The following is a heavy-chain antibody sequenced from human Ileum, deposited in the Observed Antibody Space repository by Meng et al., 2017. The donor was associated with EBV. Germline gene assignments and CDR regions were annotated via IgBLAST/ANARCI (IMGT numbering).Heavy chain of an antibody. CDR2: IHADGSVT. CDR3: ARDLFWNQADY. J-gene: IGHJ4*02. CDR1: GFILSNYL. Sequence: ELQRGESGGGLVQPGGSLRLSCATAGFILSNYLVHWVRQAPGKGLVWVSRIHADGSVTNYADSVKGRFTISRDNAKNTLYLQMNSLRAEDTAVYYCARDLFWNQADYWGQGTLVTVSS. D-gene: IGHD1-14*01. V-gene: IGHV3-74*01.